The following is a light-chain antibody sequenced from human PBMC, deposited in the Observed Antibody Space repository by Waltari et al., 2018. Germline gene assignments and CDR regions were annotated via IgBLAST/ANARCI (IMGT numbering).Light chain of an antibody. J-gene: IGLJ1*01. CDR2: DVS. CDR1: SRDLGGTDH. Sequence: QPALTHPASVSGSPGQSLTIPCTGPSRDLGGTDHVPWYQHHPGKAPKLIIYDVSKRPSGVSDRFSGSKSGNTASLTISGLQAEDDADYYCCSYTTSSTFVFGIGTKVTV. V-gene: IGLV2-14*03. CDR3: CSYTTSSTFV.